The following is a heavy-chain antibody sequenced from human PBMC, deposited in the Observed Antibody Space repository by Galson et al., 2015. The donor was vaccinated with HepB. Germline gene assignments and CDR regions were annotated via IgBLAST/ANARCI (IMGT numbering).Heavy chain of an antibody. V-gene: IGHV3-30*04. D-gene: IGHD6-13*01. J-gene: IGHJ4*02. CDR3: ARPNAGLPADGHFFDT. CDR2: ISYDGNHR. Sequence: SLRLSCAASGFIFGIYTMHWVRQAPGKGLEWVAVISYDGNHRFYADSVKGRFTISRDNSKNTQYLEMNSLKVDDTAVYYCARPNAGLPADGHFFDTWGQGTLVTVSS. CDR1: GFIFGIYT.